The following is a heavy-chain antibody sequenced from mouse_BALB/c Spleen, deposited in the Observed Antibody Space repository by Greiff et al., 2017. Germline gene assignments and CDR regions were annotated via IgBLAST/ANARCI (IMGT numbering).Heavy chain of an antibody. CDR1: GYTFSSYW. J-gene: IGHJ3*01. V-gene: IGHV1-9*01. D-gene: IGHD2-1*01. CDR3: ARRDGNYGWFAY. Sequence: VKLMESGAELMKPGASVKISCKATGYTFSSYWIEWVKQRPGHGLEWIGEILPGSGSTNYNEKFKGKATFTADTSSNTAYMQLSSLTSEDSAVYYCARRDGNYGWFAYWGQGTLVTVSA. CDR2: ILPGSGST.